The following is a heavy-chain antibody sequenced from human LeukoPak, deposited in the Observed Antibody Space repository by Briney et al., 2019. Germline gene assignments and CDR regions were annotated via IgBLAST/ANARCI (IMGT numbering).Heavy chain of an antibody. V-gene: IGHV1-69*04. CDR2: IIPILGIA. Sequence: GASVKVSCKASGGTFSSYAISWVRQAPGQGLEWMGRIIPILGIANYAQKFQGRVTITADKSTSTAYMELSSLRSEDTAVYYCAETPLCSSTSCYEYYFDYWGQGTLVTVSS. CDR1: GGTFSSYA. D-gene: IGHD2-2*01. J-gene: IGHJ4*02. CDR3: AETPLCSSTSCYEYYFDY.